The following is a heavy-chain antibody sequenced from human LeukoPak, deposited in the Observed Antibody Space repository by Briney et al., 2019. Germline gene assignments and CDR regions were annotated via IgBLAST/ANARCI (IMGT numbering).Heavy chain of an antibody. CDR2: INPISGGT. J-gene: IGHJ5*02. Sequence: GASVKVSCKASGYTFAGYYMHWVRQAPGQGLQWMGWINPISGGTDYAEKFQGRVTMTRDTSISTVYMELSRLRSDDTAVYYCARSEYGSSWTPNWFDPWGQGTLVTVSS. D-gene: IGHD6-13*01. CDR3: ARSEYGSSWTPNWFDP. V-gene: IGHV1-2*02. CDR1: GYTFAGYY.